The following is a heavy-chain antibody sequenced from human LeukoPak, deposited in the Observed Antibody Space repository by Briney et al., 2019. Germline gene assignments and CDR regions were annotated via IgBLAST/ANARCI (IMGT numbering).Heavy chain of an antibody. J-gene: IGHJ5*02. Sequence: ASVKVSCKASGYTFTGYYMHWVRQAPGQGLEWMGWINPNSGGTNYAQKFQGRVTMARDTSISTAYMELSRLRSDDTAVYYCARTGYCSSTSCAHWFDPWGQGTLVTVSS. V-gene: IGHV1-2*02. D-gene: IGHD2-2*03. CDR2: INPNSGGT. CDR3: ARTGYCSSTSCAHWFDP. CDR1: GYTFTGYY.